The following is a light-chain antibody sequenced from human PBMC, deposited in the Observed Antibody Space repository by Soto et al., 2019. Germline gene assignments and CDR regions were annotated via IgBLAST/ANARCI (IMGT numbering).Light chain of an antibody. CDR1: QSVDSNY. CDR2: GAS. CDR3: QQYNNWPPIT. Sequence: EIVLTQSPGTLSLSPGARATLSCRASQSVDSNYLAWYQHKPGQAPRLLIYGASTRATGIPDRFSGSGSGTDLTLTISNLQSEDFAVYYCQQYNNWPPITFGQGTRLEIK. V-gene: IGKV3D-15*01. J-gene: IGKJ5*01.